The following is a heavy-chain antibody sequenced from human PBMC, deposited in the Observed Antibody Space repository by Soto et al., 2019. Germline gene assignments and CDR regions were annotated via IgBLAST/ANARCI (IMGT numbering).Heavy chain of an antibody. V-gene: IGHV4-30-4*01. CDR1: DVSIGSGGYY. CDR2: IYYSRST. J-gene: IGHJ4*02. D-gene: IGHD3-10*01. Sequence: PSETMSLTRTVADVSIGSGGYYWSRIRQNPGKGLEWIGYIYYSRSTYYNPSLKSRVTISVDTSKNQFSLKLSSVTAADTAVYYCATPGSGSSEYYFDYWGQGTLVTVSS. CDR3: ATPGSGSSEYYFDY.